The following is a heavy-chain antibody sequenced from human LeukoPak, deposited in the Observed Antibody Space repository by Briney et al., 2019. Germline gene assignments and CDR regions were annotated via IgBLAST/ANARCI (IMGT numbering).Heavy chain of an antibody. CDR2: IIPIFGTA. CDR1: GGTFSSYA. CDR3: ARDRPRGYDFWSGYSDWFDP. J-gene: IGHJ5*02. Sequence: SVKVSCKASGGTFSSYAISWVRQAPGQGLEWMGGIIPIFGTANYAQKFQGRVTITADESTSTAYMELSSLRSEDTAVYYCARDRPRGYDFWSGYSDWFDPWRRGTLVTVSS. V-gene: IGHV1-69*13. D-gene: IGHD3-3*01.